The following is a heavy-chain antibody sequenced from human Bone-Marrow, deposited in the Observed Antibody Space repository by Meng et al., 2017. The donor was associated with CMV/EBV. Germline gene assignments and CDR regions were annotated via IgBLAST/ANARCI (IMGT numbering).Heavy chain of an antibody. Sequence: GGSLRLSCAASGFTFSSYAMHWVRQAPGKGLEWVAVISYDGSNKYYADSVKGRFTISRDNSKNTLYLQMNSLRAEDTAVYYCARENDDYTFYYYYGMDVWGQGTTVTVYS. J-gene: IGHJ6*01. D-gene: IGHD4-11*01. CDR1: GFTFSSYA. V-gene: IGHV3-30-3*01. CDR2: ISYDGSNK. CDR3: ARENDDYTFYYYYGMDV.